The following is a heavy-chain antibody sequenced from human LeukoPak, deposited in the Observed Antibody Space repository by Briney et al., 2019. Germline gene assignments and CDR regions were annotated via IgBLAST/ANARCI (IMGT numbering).Heavy chain of an antibody. J-gene: IGHJ4*02. CDR3: ARGRSMLSGGLAY. CDR2: IYTSGST. V-gene: IGHV4-61*02. Sequence: SETLSLTCTVSGGSISSGSYYWSWIRQPAGKGLEWIGRIYTSGSTNYNPSLQSRVTISVDTSKNQFSLKLNSVTAADTAVYYCARGRSMLSGGLAYWGQGTLVTVSS. D-gene: IGHD2-21*01. CDR1: GGSISSGSYY.